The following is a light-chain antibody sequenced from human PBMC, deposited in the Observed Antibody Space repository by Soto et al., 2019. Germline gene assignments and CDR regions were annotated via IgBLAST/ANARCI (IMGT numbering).Light chain of an antibody. CDR2: GNS. CDR1: SSNNGAGYD. CDR3: QSYDSSLSANYV. Sequence: QSVLTQPPSVSGAPGQRVTISCTGSSSNNGAGYDVHWYQQLPGTAPKLLIYGNSNRPSGVPDRFSGSKSGTSASLAITGLQAEDEADYYCQSYDSSLSANYVFGTGTKVTVL. J-gene: IGLJ1*01. V-gene: IGLV1-40*01.